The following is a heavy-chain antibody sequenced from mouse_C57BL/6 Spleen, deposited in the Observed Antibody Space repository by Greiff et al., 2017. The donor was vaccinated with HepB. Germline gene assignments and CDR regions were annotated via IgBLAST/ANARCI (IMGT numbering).Heavy chain of an antibody. V-gene: IGHV1-54*01. CDR1: GYAFTNYL. D-gene: IGHD3-1*01. J-gene: IGHJ1*03. Sequence: VQLQQSGAELVRPGTSVKVSCKASGYAFTNYLIEWVKQRPGQGLEWIGVINPGSGGTNYNEKFKGKATLTADKSSSTAYMQLSSLTSEDSAVYFCAREGYSDLWYFDVWGTGTTVTVSS. CDR3: AREGYSDLWYFDV. CDR2: INPGSGGT.